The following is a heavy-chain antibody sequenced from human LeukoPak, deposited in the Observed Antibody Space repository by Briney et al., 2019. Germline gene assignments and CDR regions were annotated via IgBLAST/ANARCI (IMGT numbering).Heavy chain of an antibody. CDR1: GYTFSNFG. J-gene: IGHJ4*02. CDR2: ISGNNDNP. CDR3: ARDGTSTDDY. V-gene: IGHV1-18*01. D-gene: IGHD2-2*01. Sequence: GASVTVSCTASGYTFSNFGINWVRQPPGQGLEWMGWISGNNDNPNYGQKFQGRFTVTTDSSTNTAYMELRNLRLDDTAVYYCARDGTSTDDYWGQGTLVTVSS.